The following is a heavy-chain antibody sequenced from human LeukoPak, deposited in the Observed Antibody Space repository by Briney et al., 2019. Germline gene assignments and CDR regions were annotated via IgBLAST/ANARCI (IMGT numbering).Heavy chain of an antibody. Sequence: GGSLRLSCAASEFTFSSYSMNWVRQAPGKGLEWGSYISSSSSTIYYADSVKGRFTISRDNAKNSLYLQMNSLRAEDTAVYYCARTTTVVTPPDYWGQGTLVTVSS. CDR1: EFTFSSYS. CDR2: ISSSSSTI. V-gene: IGHV3-48*01. CDR3: ARTTTVVTPPDY. D-gene: IGHD4-23*01. J-gene: IGHJ4*02.